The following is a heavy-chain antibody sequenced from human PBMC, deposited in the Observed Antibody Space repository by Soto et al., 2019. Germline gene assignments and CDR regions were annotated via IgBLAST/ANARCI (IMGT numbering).Heavy chain of an antibody. CDR3: ARYSRGIAVAGTTSGGGYHTDY. V-gene: IGHV3-30-3*01. J-gene: IGHJ4*02. CDR1: GFTFSSYA. D-gene: IGHD6-19*01. CDR2: ISYDGSNK. Sequence: GGSLRLSCAASGFTFSSYAMHWVRQAPGKGLEWVAVISYDGSNKYYADSVKGRFTISRDNSKNTLYLQMNSLRAEDTAVYYCARYSRGIAVAGTTSGGGYHTDYWGQGTLVTVSS.